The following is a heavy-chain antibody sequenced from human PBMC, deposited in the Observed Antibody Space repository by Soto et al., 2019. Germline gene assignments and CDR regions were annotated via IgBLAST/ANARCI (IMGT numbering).Heavy chain of an antibody. CDR1: GVPFSSYA. V-gene: IGHV1-69*13. CDR3: ARGSHSPGIAVAGYYY. D-gene: IGHD6-19*01. Sequence: SVKVSCKASGVPFSSYAISWVRQAPGQGLEWMGGIIPMFGTANYAQKFQGRVTITADESTSTGYMELSSLTSEDTAMYYCARGSHSPGIAVAGYYYWGQGTLVTVSS. CDR2: IIPMFGTA. J-gene: IGHJ4*02.